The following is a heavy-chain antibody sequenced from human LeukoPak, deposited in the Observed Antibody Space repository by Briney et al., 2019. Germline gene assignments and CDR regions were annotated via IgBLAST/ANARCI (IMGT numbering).Heavy chain of an antibody. CDR2: FYSGGST. CDR3: ASSSWSSEYFHY. J-gene: IGHJ1*01. CDR1: GFTISDNY. V-gene: IGHV3-66*01. Sequence: GGSLRLSCAASGFTISDNYMSWVRQAPGKGLEWVSVFYSGGSTRYADSVKGRFTISRDNSKNTLYLQLNSLRAEDTAVYFCASSSWSSEYFHYWGQGTLVTVSS. D-gene: IGHD6-13*01.